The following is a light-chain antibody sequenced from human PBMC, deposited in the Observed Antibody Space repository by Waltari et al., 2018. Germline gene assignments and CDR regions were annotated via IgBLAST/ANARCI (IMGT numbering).Light chain of an antibody. J-gene: IGKJ3*01. CDR3: QQYGVSPFT. CDR1: QSVSSTY. CDR2: GTS. V-gene: IGKV3-20*01. Sequence: IVLTQSPGTLSLSPGERATLSCRASQSVSSTYLAWYQHKPGQAPRLLIYGTSSRATGIPDRFSGSGSGTDFTLTISRLEPEDFAVYYCQQYGVSPFTFGPGTKVYVK.